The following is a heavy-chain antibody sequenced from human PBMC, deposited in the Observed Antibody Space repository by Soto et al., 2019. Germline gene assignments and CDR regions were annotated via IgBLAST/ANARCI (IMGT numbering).Heavy chain of an antibody. J-gene: IGHJ4*02. Sequence: EVQLLESGGGLVQPGGSLRLSCAASGFTFSSYTMSWVRQAPGKGLEWVSTISGSGDEAYYADSVKGRLTISRDNSKNTLYLQMNSLGAEDTAVYYCAKVGWNNYWGQETLVTVSS. CDR3: AKVGWNNY. D-gene: IGHD1-1*01. V-gene: IGHV3-23*01. CDR1: GFTFSSYT. CDR2: ISGSGDEA.